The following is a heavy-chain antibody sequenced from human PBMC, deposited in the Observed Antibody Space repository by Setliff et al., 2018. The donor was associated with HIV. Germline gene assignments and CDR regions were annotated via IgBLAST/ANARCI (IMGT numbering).Heavy chain of an antibody. J-gene: IGHJ4*02. Sequence: PSETLSLTCAVYGGSFSAYYWTWIRQPPGKGLEWIGEISHGGSTSYNPSLKSRVTISLAASGNQFSLNLTSVTAADTATYYCARGNWGSIGRFDYWGQGTLVTVSS. CDR2: ISHGGST. CDR3: ARGNWGSIGRFDY. CDR1: GGSFSAYY. D-gene: IGHD7-27*01. V-gene: IGHV4-34*01.